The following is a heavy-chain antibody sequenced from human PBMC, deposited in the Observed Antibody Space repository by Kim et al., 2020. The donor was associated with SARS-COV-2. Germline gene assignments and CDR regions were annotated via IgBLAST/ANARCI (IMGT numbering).Heavy chain of an antibody. CDR1: GYTFNSYG. Sequence: ASVKVSCTASGYTFNSYGISWVRQAPGHGLEWMGWISDYSGKTRYAEKVQGRVTLTIDTSTNTAYLELRGLRFDDTGMYYCARDDGDYAIFDYWGQGTLVTISS. J-gene: IGHJ4*02. D-gene: IGHD4-17*01. CDR3: ARDDGDYAIFDY. CDR2: ISDYSGKT. V-gene: IGHV1-18*01.